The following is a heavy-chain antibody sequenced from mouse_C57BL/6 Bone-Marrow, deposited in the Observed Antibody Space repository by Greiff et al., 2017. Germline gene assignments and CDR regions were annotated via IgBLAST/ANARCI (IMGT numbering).Heavy chain of an antibody. J-gene: IGHJ1*03. V-gene: IGHV1-69*01. CDR2: IDPSDSYT. CDR3: ATLITTVVANWYVDV. CDR1: GYTFTSYW. Sequence: VQLQQPGAELVMPGASVKLSCKASGYTFTSYWMHWVKQRPGQGLEWIGEIDPSDSYTNYNQKFKGKSTLTVDKSSSTAYMQRSSLTSEDSAVYYCATLITTVVANWYVDVWGTGTTVTVSS. D-gene: IGHD1-1*01.